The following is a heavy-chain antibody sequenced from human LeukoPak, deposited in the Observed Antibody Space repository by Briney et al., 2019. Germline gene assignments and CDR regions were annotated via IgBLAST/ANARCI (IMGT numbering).Heavy chain of an antibody. Sequence: SETLSLTRAVYGGSFSGYYWSWIRQPPGKGLEWIGEINHSGSTNYNPSLKSRVTISVDTSKNQFSLKLSSVTAADTAVYYCTRYKRGSSSWYDYFDYWGQGTLVTVSS. J-gene: IGHJ4*02. CDR2: INHSGST. CDR1: GGSFSGYY. V-gene: IGHV4-34*01. CDR3: TRYKRGSSSWYDYFDY. D-gene: IGHD6-13*01.